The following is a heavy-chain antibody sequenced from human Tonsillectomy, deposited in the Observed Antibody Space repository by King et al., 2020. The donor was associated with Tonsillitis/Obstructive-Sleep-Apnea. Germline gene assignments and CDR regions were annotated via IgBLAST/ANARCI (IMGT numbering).Heavy chain of an antibody. J-gene: IGHJ4*02. CDR2: ISWNSGSI. V-gene: IGHV3-9*01. D-gene: IGHD3-10*01. CDR3: ARGPFGSGALFFDY. Sequence: VQLVESGGGLVEPGRSLRLSCAASGFTFDDYAMHWVRQAPGKGLEWVSGISWNSGSIDYADSVKGRFTISGDNAKNSLYLQMNSLRAEDTALYYCARGPFGSGALFFDYWGQGSLVTVSS. CDR1: GFTFDDYA.